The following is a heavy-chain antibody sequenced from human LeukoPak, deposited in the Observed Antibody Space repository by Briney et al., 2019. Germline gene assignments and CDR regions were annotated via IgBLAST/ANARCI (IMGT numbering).Heavy chain of an antibody. CDR1: GFTFSSYW. D-gene: IGHD2-15*01. V-gene: IGHV3-74*01. Sequence: GGSLRLSCAASGFTFSSYWMHWVRQAPGKGLVWVSRINSDWSTTNYAYSVKGRFTISRDNAENTLYLQMNSLRVEDTAVYYCTRRVSATRWFDPWGQGTLVTVSS. CDR3: TRRVSATRWFDP. CDR2: INSDWSTT. J-gene: IGHJ5*02.